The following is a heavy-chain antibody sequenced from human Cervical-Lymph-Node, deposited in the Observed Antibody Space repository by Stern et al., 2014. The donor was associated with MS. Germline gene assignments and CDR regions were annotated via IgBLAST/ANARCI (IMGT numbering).Heavy chain of an antibody. Sequence: QVQLQESGPGLVKPSQTLSLTCTVSGASISSGTSYWSWIRQPAGGGLEWIGRLHASGATYYNPSLKSRVIISGDTSKNTFFQNLNSVTAADTAVYYCARGHWELLGNNYFDSWGQGTLVTVSS. CDR1: GASISSGTSY. CDR2: LHASGAT. V-gene: IGHV4-61*02. J-gene: IGHJ4*02. D-gene: IGHD1-26*01. CDR3: ARGHWELLGNNYFDS.